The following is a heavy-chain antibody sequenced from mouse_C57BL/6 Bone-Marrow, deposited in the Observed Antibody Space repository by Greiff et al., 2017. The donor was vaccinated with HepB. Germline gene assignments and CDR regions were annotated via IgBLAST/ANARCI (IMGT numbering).Heavy chain of an antibody. D-gene: IGHD1-1*01. CDR3: ARGPYYSYFDY. V-gene: IGHV5-16*01. CDR2: INYDGSST. CDR1: GFTFSDYY. J-gene: IGHJ2*01. Sequence: EVQLQQSEGGLVQPGSSMKLSCTASGFTFSDYYMAWVRQVPEKGLEWVANINYDGSSTYYLDSLKSRFIISRDNAKNILYLQMSSLKSEDTATYYCARGPYYSYFDYWGQGTTLTVSS.